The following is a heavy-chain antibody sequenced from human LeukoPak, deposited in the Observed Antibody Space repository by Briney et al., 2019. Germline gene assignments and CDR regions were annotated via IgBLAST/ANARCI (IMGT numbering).Heavy chain of an antibody. CDR3: AKAGAPYDYVWGSYRYTGLEYYSDY. CDR1: GFTFSSYG. V-gene: IGHV3-30*18. Sequence: PGRSLRLSCAASGFTFSSYGMHWVRQAPGKGLEWVAVISYDGSNKYYADSVKGRFTISRDNSKNTLYLQMNSLRAEDTAVYYCAKAGAPYDYVWGSYRYTGLEYYSDYWGQGTLVTVSS. J-gene: IGHJ4*02. CDR2: ISYDGSNK. D-gene: IGHD3-16*02.